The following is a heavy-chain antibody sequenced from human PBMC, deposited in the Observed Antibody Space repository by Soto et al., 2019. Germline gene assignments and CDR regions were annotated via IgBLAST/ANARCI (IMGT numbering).Heavy chain of an antibody. CDR3: ARVYMVRGTIIRYFDY. CDR2: IYHSGST. D-gene: IGHD3-10*01. Sequence: PSETLSLTCAVSGGSISSSNLWSWVRQPPGKGLEWIGKIYHSGSTNYNPSLKSRVTISVDKSKNQFSLKLSSVTAADTAVYYCARVYMVRGTIIRYFDYWGQGTLVTSPQ. CDR1: GGSISSSNL. V-gene: IGHV4-4*02. J-gene: IGHJ4*02.